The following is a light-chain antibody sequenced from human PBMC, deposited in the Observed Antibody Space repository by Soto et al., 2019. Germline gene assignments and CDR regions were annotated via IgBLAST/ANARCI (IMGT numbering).Light chain of an antibody. J-gene: IGKJ1*01. CDR3: QQDLSWT. CDR2: GTS. V-gene: IGKV3-20*01. CDR1: QTVYSNN. Sequence: ERVLTQSPGTLSVSPGERATLSCRASQTVYSNNLAWYQQKPGQAPSLLIYGTSSRATGIPDRFSGSGSGTDLTLITSRLEPEDSAIYECQQDLSWTLGQGYKLDI.